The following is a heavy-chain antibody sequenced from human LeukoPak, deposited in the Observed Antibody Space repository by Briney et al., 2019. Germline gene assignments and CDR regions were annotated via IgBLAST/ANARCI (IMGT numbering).Heavy chain of an antibody. CDR3: AGFSEGSYDFWSGYQTSNFDY. CDR2: ISSSGSTI. D-gene: IGHD3-3*01. Sequence: GGSLRLSCAASGFTFSDYYMSWIRQAPGKGLEWVSYISSSGSTIYYADSVKGRFTISRDNAKNSLYLQMNSLRAEDTAVYYCAGFSEGSYDFWSGYQTSNFDYWGQGTLVTVSS. J-gene: IGHJ4*02. CDR1: GFTFSDYY. V-gene: IGHV3-11*01.